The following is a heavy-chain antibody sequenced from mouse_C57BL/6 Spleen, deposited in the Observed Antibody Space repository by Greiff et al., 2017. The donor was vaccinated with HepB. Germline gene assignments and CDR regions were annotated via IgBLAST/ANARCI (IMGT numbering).Heavy chain of an antibody. J-gene: IGHJ2*01. CDR3: ARVVRPFYFDY. V-gene: IGHV1-82*01. Sequence: QVQLQESGPELVKPGASVKISCKASGYAFSSSWMNWVKQRPGKGLEWIGRIYPGDGDTNYNGKFKGKATLTADKSSSTAYMQLSSLTSEVSAVYFCARVVRPFYFDYWGQGTTLTVSS. CDR1: GYAFSSSW. CDR2: IYPGDGDT. D-gene: IGHD2-2*01.